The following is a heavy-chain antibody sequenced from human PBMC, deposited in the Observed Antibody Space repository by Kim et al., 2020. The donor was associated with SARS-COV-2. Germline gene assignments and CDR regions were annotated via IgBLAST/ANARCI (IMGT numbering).Heavy chain of an antibody. J-gene: IGHJ4*02. Sequence: SETLSLTCTVSGGSISSGGYYWSWIRQHPGKGLEWIGYIYYSGSTYYNPSLKSRVTISVDTSKNQFSLKLSSVTAADTAVYYCARNDYGGGDYWGQGTLGTVSS. V-gene: IGHV4-31*03. CDR2: IYYSGST. D-gene: IGHD4-17*01. CDR1: GGSISSGGYY. CDR3: ARNDYGGGDY.